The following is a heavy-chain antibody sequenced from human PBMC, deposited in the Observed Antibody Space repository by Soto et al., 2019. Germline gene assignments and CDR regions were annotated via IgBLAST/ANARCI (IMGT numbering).Heavy chain of an antibody. D-gene: IGHD5-12*01. V-gene: IGHV4-61*01. J-gene: IGHJ4*02. CDR2: IYYSGST. CDR3: ARAKMATFDY. Sequence: QVQLQESGPGLVKPSETLSLTCTVSGGSVSSGSYYWSWIRQPPGKGLEWIGYIYYSGSTNYNPSLKSRVTISVDTSKNQFSLKLSSVTAADTAVYYCARAKMATFDYWGQGTLVTVSS. CDR1: GGSVSSGSYY.